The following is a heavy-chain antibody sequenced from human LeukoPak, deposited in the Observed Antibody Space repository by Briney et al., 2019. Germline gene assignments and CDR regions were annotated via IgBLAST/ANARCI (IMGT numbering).Heavy chain of an antibody. CDR3: VKTGSDWFFDH. CDR1: GGSVTSRSYY. J-gene: IGHJ4*02. Sequence: SSETLSLTCTVSGGSVTSRSYYWGWIRQTPGEGLEWIGSFFYTESPFYHPSLKNRVTMSVDTSKNQFSLKLSSATAADTAVYFCVKTGSDWFFDHWGQGTLVTVSS. V-gene: IGHV4-39*01. CDR2: FFYTESP. D-gene: IGHD6-19*01.